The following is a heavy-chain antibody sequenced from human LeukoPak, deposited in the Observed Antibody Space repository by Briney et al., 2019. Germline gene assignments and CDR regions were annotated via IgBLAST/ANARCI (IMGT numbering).Heavy chain of an antibody. Sequence: MASETLSLTCTVSGGSISTYYWSWIRQSPGKGLEWIADISASGGTNYNPSLESRVTVSIDSSKNQFSLELSSVTAADTAVFYCARSPHNSAWYEKWFDPWGQGTLVTVSS. D-gene: IGHD6-19*01. V-gene: IGHV4-4*08. CDR3: ARSPHNSAWYEKWFDP. CDR2: ISASGGT. J-gene: IGHJ5*02. CDR1: GGSISTYY.